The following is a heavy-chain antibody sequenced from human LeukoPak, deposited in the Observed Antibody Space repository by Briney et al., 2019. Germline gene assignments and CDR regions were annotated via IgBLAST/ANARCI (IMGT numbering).Heavy chain of an antibody. CDR2: ISSSSSYI. Sequence: GGSLRLSCAASGFTFSSYSMNWVRQAPGKGLEWVSSISSSSSYIYYAGSVKGRFTISRDNAKNSLYLQMNSLRAEDTAVYYCATVLRYSDAFDIWGQGTMVTVSS. CDR3: ATVLRYSDAFDI. D-gene: IGHD3-9*01. CDR1: GFTFSSYS. J-gene: IGHJ3*02. V-gene: IGHV3-21*01.